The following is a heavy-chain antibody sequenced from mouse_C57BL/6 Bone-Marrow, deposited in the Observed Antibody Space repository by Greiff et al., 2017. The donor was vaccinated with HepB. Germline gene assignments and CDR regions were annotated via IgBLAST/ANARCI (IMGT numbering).Heavy chain of an antibody. J-gene: IGHJ2*01. CDR3: ARLRRFPYYFDY. V-gene: IGHV1-53*01. CDR1: GYTFTSYW. Sequence: QVQLQQPGTELVKPGASVKLSCKASGYTFTSYWMHWVKQRPGQGLEWIGNINPSNGGTNYNEKFKSKATLTVDKSASTAYMQLSSLTSEVSAVYYCARLRRFPYYFDYWGQGTTLTVSS. CDR2: INPSNGGT. D-gene: IGHD2-4*01.